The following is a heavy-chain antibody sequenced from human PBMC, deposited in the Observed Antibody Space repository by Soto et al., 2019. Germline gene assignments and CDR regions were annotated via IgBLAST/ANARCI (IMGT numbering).Heavy chain of an antibody. CDR1: GFTFSRSA. D-gene: IGHD2-2*01. CDR3: ATVHSTSRSFDY. V-gene: IGHV3-23*01. Sequence: GGSLRLSCAASGFTFSRSAMSWVRQAPGKGLEWVSTIGLNGRTTYYADSVKGRFTVSRDNSKNTLRLQMNSRRAEDTAVYYCATVHSTSRSFDYWGQGTLVTVSS. J-gene: IGHJ4*02. CDR2: IGLNGRTT.